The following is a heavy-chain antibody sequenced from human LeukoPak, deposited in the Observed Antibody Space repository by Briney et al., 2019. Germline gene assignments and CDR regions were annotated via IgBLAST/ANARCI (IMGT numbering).Heavy chain of an antibody. V-gene: IGHV1-2*02. D-gene: IGHD2-15*01. CDR3: ARAPPVTRGPFDP. CDR2: INPNSGGT. CDR1: GYTFTGYY. J-gene: IGHJ5*02. Sequence: ASVKVSCKASGYTFTGYYMHWVRHAPGQWLEWMGWINPNSGGTIYAQKFQGRVTMTRDTSISTVYMELSRLRSDDTAVYYCARAPPVTRGPFDPWGQGTLVTVSS.